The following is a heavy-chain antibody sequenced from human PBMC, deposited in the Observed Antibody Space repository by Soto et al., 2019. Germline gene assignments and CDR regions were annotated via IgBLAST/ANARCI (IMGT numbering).Heavy chain of an antibody. V-gene: IGHV1-18*01. CDR3: VRDLDGSGSYYTGY. CDR1: GYNFINYG. J-gene: IGHJ4*02. D-gene: IGHD3-10*01. Sequence: SVKVSCKASGYNFINYGITWVRQAPGQGLEWMGWIRVHNGNTNYAQNLQGRVTMTTDTSTSTAYMELRSLRSDDTAVYYCVRDLDGSGSYYTGYWGPGTLVTVSS. CDR2: IRVHNGNT.